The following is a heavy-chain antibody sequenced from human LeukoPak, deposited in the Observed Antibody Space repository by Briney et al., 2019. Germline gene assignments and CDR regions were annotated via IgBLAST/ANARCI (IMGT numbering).Heavy chain of an antibody. CDR3: ARHYYYASGNYFDY. V-gene: IGHV3-23*01. CDR2: ITNSGGNT. CDR1: GFTFSIYA. Sequence: PGGSLRLSCAASGFTFSIYAMSWVRQAPGKGLEWVSTITNSGGNTYYADSVKGRFTISRDNSKNTLYLQMNSQRAEDTAVYYCARHYYYASGNYFDYWGQGTLVTVSS. D-gene: IGHD3-10*01. J-gene: IGHJ4*02.